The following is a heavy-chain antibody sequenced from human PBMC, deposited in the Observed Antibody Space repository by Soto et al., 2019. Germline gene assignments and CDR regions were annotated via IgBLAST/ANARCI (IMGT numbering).Heavy chain of an antibody. CDR3: ARDQLYYNDISGRPLNAFDV. J-gene: IGHJ3*01. CDR1: GCTFRNYG. CDR2: IGLGSSTK. Sequence: GGSLRLSCAASGCTFRNYGMNWVRQAPGKGLEWVSYIGLGSSTKYYADSVEGRFTISRDNAKNSLYLQMNSLRAEDTAVYYCARDQLYYNDISGRPLNAFDVWGQGTMVTVS. V-gene: IGHV3-48*01. D-gene: IGHD3-22*01.